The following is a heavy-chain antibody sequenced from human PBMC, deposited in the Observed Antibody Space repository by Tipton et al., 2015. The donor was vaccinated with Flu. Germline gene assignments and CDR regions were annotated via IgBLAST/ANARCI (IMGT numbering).Heavy chain of an antibody. CDR2: IYYSGST. CDR1: GGSISSYY. CDR3: ARDYYGSGYDAFDI. D-gene: IGHD3-10*01. V-gene: IGHV4-59*01. Sequence: LSLTCTVSGGSISSYYWSWIRQPPGKGLEWIGYIYYSGSTNYNPSLKSRVTISVDTSKNQFSLKLSSVTAADTAVYYWARDYYGSGYDAFDIWGQGTMVTVSS. J-gene: IGHJ3*02.